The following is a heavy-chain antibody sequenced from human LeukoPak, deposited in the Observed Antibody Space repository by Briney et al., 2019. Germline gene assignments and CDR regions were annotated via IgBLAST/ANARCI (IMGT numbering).Heavy chain of an antibody. CDR3: ARLYSTGWYGGPDN. CDR2: INWNGGST. J-gene: IGHJ4*02. CDR1: GFTFDDYG. D-gene: IGHD6-19*01. Sequence: GGSLRLSCAASGFTFDDYGMSWVRQAPGKGLEWVSGINWNGGSTGYADSVKGRFTISRDNAKNSLYLQMSSLRAEDTAVYYCARLYSTGWYGGPDNWGQGTLVVVSS. V-gene: IGHV3-20*04.